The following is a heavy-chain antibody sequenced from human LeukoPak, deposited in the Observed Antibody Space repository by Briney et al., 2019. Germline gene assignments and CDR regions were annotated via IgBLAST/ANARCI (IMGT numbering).Heavy chain of an antibody. CDR2: ISGSGGST. Sequence: PGRSLRLSCSASGFTFSSYAMHWVRQAPGKGLEWVSAISGSGGSTYYADSVKGRFTISKDNSKNTLYLQMNSLRAEDTAVYYCAHIAVAGRDDYWGQGTLVTVSS. V-gene: IGHV3-23*01. CDR1: GFTFSSYA. D-gene: IGHD6-19*01. J-gene: IGHJ4*02. CDR3: AHIAVAGRDDY.